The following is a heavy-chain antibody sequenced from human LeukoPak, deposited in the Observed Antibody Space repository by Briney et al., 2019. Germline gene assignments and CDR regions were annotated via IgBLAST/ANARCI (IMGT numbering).Heavy chain of an antibody. Sequence: GGTLRLSCAASGITFSFYGMSWVRQAPGKGLEWVSGIIGSGGRTYYADSVKGRFTISRDNSQNTLYLQINSLRAEDTAVYYCARDRHKYNYDSGGYPPYWGQGTLVTVSS. D-gene: IGHD3-22*01. CDR1: GITFSFYG. V-gene: IGHV3-23*01. CDR3: ARDRHKYNYDSGGYPPY. CDR2: IIGSGGRT. J-gene: IGHJ4*02.